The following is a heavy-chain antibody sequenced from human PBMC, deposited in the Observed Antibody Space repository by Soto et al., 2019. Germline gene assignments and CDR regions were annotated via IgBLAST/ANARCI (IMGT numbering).Heavy chain of an antibody. J-gene: IGHJ4*02. CDR1: GGSISSYY. CDR2: IYYSGST. CDR3: ARAKGYDIFTGYDGGVDY. V-gene: IGHV4-59*01. D-gene: IGHD3-9*01. Sequence: QVQLQESGPGLVKPSETLSLTCTVSGGSISSYYWSWIRQPPGKGLEWIGYIYYSGSTNYNPSLKSRVPISVDTYKNQFSLKLSSVTAADTAVYYCARAKGYDIFTGYDGGVDYWGQGTLVTVSS.